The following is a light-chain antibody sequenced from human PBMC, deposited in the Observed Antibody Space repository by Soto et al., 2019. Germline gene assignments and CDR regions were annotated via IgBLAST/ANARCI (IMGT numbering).Light chain of an antibody. CDR1: QTGRTNY. V-gene: IGKV3D-20*02. CDR2: DAS. Sequence: EVVLTQSPCTLSLSKGERATLSCRARQTGRTNYLAWYQQKPGQAPRLLIYDASSRPTGIPDRFSGGGSGTDFTLTISSLQPEDFAVHYCQQRSNWPLTFGGGTKVDIK. CDR3: QQRSNWPLT. J-gene: IGKJ4*01.